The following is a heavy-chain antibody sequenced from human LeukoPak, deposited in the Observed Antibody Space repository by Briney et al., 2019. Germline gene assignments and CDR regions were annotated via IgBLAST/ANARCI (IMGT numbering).Heavy chain of an antibody. V-gene: IGHV4-61*02. J-gene: IGHJ3*02. D-gene: IGHD2-15*01. CDR1: GGSISSASYY. Sequence: SETLSLTCTVSGGSISSASYYWSWIRQPAGKGLQWIGRIYTSGTTYYNPSLKSRVTISVDTSKNQFSLKLSSVTAADTAVYYCARGSLLGYCSGGSCFTDAFDIWGQGTMVTVSS. CDR2: IYTSGTT. CDR3: ARGSLLGYCSGGSCFTDAFDI.